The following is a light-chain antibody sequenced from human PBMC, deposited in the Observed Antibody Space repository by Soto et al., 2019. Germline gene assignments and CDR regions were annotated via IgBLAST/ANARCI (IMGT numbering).Light chain of an antibody. J-gene: IGKJ2*01. CDR3: QQYNNWTPYT. CDR1: QSVSSN. CDR2: GAS. V-gene: IGKV3-15*01. Sequence: EIVMTQSPATLSVSPGERATLFCRASQSVSSNLAWYQQKPGQAPRLLIYGASTRATGIPARFSGSGSGTEFTLTISSLQSEDFAVYYCQQYNNWTPYTFGQGTKLEIK.